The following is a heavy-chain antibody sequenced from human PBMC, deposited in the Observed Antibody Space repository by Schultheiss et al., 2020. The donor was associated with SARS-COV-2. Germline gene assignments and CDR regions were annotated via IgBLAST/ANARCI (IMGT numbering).Heavy chain of an antibody. Sequence: GGSLRLSCTASGFTFSSGWMSWVRQAPGKGLEWVAVISYDGSNKYYADSVKGRFTISRDNSKNTLYLQMNSLRAEDTAVYYCARGYCSSTSCYYYFDYWGQGTLVTVSS. CDR2: ISYDGSNK. CDR1: GFTFSSGW. V-gene: IGHV3-30-3*01. CDR3: ARGYCSSTSCYYYFDY. D-gene: IGHD2-2*01. J-gene: IGHJ4*02.